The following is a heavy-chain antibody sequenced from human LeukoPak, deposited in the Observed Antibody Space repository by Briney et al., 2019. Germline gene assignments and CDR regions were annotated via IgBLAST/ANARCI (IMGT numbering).Heavy chain of an antibody. CDR1: GGSISSYY. Sequence: SETLSLTCPVSGGSISSYYWSWIRQPPGKGLEWIGYIYYSGSTNYNPSLKSRVTISVDTSKNQFSLKLSSVTAADTAVYYCARVASRDGYKDYYYYGMDVWGQGTTVTVSS. CDR2: IYYSGST. CDR3: ARVASRDGYKDYYYYGMDV. J-gene: IGHJ6*02. D-gene: IGHD5-24*01. V-gene: IGHV4-59*01.